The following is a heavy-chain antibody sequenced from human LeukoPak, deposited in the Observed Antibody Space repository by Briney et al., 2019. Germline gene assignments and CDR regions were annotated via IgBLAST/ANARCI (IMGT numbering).Heavy chain of an antibody. Sequence: PGRSLRLSCTASGFTFSDYAMNWVRQAPGKGLEWVGFIRSKAYGGTTEYTASGKGRFTIHRDYSKSIAQLKINSLKTSDTTVYYCTTTVFWCGGACFPPDYWGQGTLVTVSS. V-gene: IGHV3-49*04. D-gene: IGHD2-21*02. J-gene: IGHJ4*02. CDR1: GFTFSDYA. CDR2: IRSKAYGGTT. CDR3: TTTVFWCGGACFPPDY.